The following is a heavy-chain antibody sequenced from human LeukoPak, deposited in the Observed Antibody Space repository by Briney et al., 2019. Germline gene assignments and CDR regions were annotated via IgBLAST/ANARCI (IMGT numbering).Heavy chain of an antibody. CDR2: IKSKTDRGTT. J-gene: IGHJ4*02. V-gene: IGHV3-15*01. D-gene: IGHD5-24*01. Sequence: GGSLSLFRALSGFPFCNAWMRCPRQAPGKGLEWVGRIKSKTDRGTTDYAAPVKGRFTISRDDSINTLYLQMNSLQSEDIAVYYCTAHPTRGLQDDYWGQGTLVTVS. CDR3: TAHPTRGLQDDY. CDR1: GFPFCNAW.